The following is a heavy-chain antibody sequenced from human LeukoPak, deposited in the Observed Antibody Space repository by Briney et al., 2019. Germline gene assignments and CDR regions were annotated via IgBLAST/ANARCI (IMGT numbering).Heavy chain of an antibody. V-gene: IGHV4-59*08. CDR1: GGYISSYY. J-gene: IGHJ5*02. Sequence: KPSETLSLTCIVSGGYISSYYWSWIRQPPGKGLEWIGYIYYSGSTNYNPSLKSRVTISVDTSQNQFSLKLSSVTAADTAVYYCARQRVVVVAPPSGWFDPWGQGTLVTVSS. CDR2: IYYSGST. CDR3: ARQRVVVVAPPSGWFDP. D-gene: IGHD2-15*01.